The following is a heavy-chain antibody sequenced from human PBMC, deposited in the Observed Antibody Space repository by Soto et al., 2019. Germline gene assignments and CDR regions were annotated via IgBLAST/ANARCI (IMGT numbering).Heavy chain of an antibody. CDR2: IYWDDDK. D-gene: IGHD6-13*01. CDR1: GLSVSTSGVG. CDR3: ARSLAQQPSSCVGRVV. V-gene: IGHV2-5*02. J-gene: IGHJ6*01. Sequence: SGPTLVNPTQTLTLTCTFSGLSVSTSGVGVGWIRQPPGKALEWLALIYWDDDKRYSPSLKSRLTITKDTSKNPVVLTITNMDPGDTATEYCARSLAQQPSSCVGRVVWGEGTAVSVSS.